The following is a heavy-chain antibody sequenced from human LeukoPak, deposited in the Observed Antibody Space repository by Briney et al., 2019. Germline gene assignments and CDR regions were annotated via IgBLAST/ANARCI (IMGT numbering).Heavy chain of an antibody. CDR3: ARGEYNYGYGNLDS. Sequence: PSETLSLTCTVSGGSISSYYWSWIRQPPGKGLEWIGYIYYSGSTNYNPSLESRVSISVDTSKSQFSLRLSSVTAADTAVYYCARGEYNYGYGNLDSWGQGTLVTVSS. V-gene: IGHV4-59*01. D-gene: IGHD5-18*01. J-gene: IGHJ4*02. CDR2: IYYSGST. CDR1: GGSISSYY.